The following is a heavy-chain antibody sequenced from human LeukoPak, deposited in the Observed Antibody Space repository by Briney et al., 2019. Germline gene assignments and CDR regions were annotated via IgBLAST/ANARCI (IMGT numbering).Heavy chain of an antibody. CDR2: INPSGGST. V-gene: IGHV1-46*01. D-gene: IGHD6-19*01. CDR3: ARLSRQWLDFDY. J-gene: IGHJ4*02. CDR1: GYTFTSYY. Sequence: ASVKVSCKASGYTFTSYYMHWVRQAPGQGLEWMGIINPSGGSTSYAQKFQSRVTMTRDTSTSTVYMELSSLRSEDTAVYYCARLSRQWLDFDYWGQGTLVTVSS.